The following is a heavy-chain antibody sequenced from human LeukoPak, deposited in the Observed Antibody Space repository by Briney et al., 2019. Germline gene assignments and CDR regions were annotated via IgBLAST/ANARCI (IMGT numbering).Heavy chain of an antibody. CDR1: GGSISRGSYY. D-gene: IGHD1-1*01. CDR2: IYNSGST. CDR3: ARSFTDNFFFEN. V-gene: IGHV4-61*02. Sequence: PSETLSLTCIVSGGSISRGSYYWNWIRQPAGKGLEWMGRIYNSGSTNYNPSLRSRVTISTDMSRNQFFLDLTSVTAADTAVYYCARSFTDNFFFENWGQGTLVTVSS. J-gene: IGHJ4*02.